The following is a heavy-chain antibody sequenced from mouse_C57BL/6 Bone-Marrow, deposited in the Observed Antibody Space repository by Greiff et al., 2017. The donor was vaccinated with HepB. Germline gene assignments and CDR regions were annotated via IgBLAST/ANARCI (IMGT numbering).Heavy chain of an antibody. Sequence: EVKLMESGGGLVQSGRSLRLSCATSGFTFSDFYMEWVRQAPGKGLEWIAASRNKANDYTTEYSASVKGRFIVSRDTSQSILYLQMNALRAEDTAIYYGARDAYYGSSYVGYWYFDVWGTGTTVTVSS. D-gene: IGHD1-1*01. J-gene: IGHJ1*03. CDR2: SRNKANDYTT. V-gene: IGHV7-1*01. CDR1: GFTFSDFY. CDR3: ARDAYYGSSYVGYWYFDV.